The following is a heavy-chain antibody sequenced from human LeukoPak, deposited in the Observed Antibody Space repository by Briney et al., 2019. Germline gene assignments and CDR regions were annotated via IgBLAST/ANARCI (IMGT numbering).Heavy chain of an antibody. V-gene: IGHV3-30*04. CDR2: ISYDGSDE. CDR3: ARDFTPEWFDIH. Sequence: GRSLRLSCVASGLAFSSYSIHWVRQAPGKGLEWVGVISYDGSDEYHTDSVKGRFTISRDNSKNTVYLQMNSLRADDTSVYYCARDFTPEWFDIHWGQGTLVPVS. CDR1: GLAFSSYS. J-gene: IGHJ4*02. D-gene: IGHD3-3*01.